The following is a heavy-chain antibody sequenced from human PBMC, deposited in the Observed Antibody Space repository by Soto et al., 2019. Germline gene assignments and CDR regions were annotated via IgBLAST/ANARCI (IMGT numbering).Heavy chain of an antibody. CDR2: MNPNSGNT. V-gene: IGHV1-8*01. CDR1: GYTFTSYD. J-gene: IGHJ5*02. CDR3: EAGYDYVWGSYRYNWFDP. Sequence: ASVQVSCKPYGYTFTSYDINWVRQATGQGLERMGWMNPNSGNTGYAQKLQGRVAMTRNTSISTAYMELSSLRSEDTAVYYCEAGYDYVWGSYRYNWFDPWGQGTLVTVSS. D-gene: IGHD3-16*02.